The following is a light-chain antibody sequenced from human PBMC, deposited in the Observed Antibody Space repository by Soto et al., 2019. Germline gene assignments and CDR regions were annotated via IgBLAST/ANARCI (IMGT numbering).Light chain of an antibody. CDR3: LLYYGGAQGV. V-gene: IGLV7-43*01. Sequence: QAVVTQEPSLTVSPGGTVTLTCAISTGAVTSGYYPNWFQQKPGQAPMSLIYSTSYKHSWTPARFSGSLLGDKAALTLSGVQPEDEAEYYCLLYYGGAQGVFGGGTQLTVL. CDR1: TGAVTSGYY. CDR2: STS. J-gene: IGLJ3*02.